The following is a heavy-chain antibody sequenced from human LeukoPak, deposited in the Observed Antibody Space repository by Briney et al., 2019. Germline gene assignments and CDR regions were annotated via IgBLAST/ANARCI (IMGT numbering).Heavy chain of an antibody. V-gene: IGHV1-69*13. Sequence: ASVKVSCKASGGTFSSYAISWVRQAPGQGLEWMGGIIPIFGTANYAQKFQGRVTITADESTSTAYMELSSLRPEDTAVYYCARVPKYSSGWYYFDYWGQGTLVTVSS. D-gene: IGHD6-19*01. J-gene: IGHJ4*02. CDR3: ARVPKYSSGWYYFDY. CDR1: GGTFSSYA. CDR2: IIPIFGTA.